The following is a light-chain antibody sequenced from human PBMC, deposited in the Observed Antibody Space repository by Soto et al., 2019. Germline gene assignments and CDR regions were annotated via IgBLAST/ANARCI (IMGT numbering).Light chain of an antibody. Sequence: EIVLTQSPGTLSLSPGERATLSCRASQSVSSSYLAWYQQKHGQAPRLLIYGASNRATGIPDRFSGSGSGTDFTLTISRLEPEDFAVYYCQQYGSSSWTFGQGTKVDIK. CDR3: QQYGSSSWT. CDR2: GAS. V-gene: IGKV3-20*01. J-gene: IGKJ1*01. CDR1: QSVSSSY.